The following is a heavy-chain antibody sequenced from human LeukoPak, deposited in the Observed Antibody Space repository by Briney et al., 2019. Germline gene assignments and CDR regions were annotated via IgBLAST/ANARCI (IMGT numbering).Heavy chain of an antibody. CDR3: ARDPRDYYYGMDV. J-gene: IGHJ6*02. Sequence: GGSLRLSCAASGFTFSSYGMNWVRQAPGKGLEWVSYISGSGYTIYYADSVKGRFTMSRDNVKNSLYLEMHSLGAEDTAVYYCARDPRDYYYGMDVWGQGTTVTVSS. V-gene: IGHV3-48*03. CDR2: ISGSGYTI. CDR1: GFTFSSYG.